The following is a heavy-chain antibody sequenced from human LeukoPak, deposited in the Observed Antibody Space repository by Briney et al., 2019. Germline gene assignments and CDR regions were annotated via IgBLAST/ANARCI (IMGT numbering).Heavy chain of an antibody. V-gene: IGHV3-9*01. D-gene: IGHD5-18*01. CDR2: MSSKSGST. Sequence: GGSLRLSCAASGFIFDDYAMHWVRQAPGMGLEWVSGMSSKSGSTGYADSVRGRFTISRDNAKNSLYLQMNSLRDEDTALYYCVKDEGYSYGHGFDYWGQGTLVTVSS. CDR1: GFIFDDYA. J-gene: IGHJ4*02. CDR3: VKDEGYSYGHGFDY.